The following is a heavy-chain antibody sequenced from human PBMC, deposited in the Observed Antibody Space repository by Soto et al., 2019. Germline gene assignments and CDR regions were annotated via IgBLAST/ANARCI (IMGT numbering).Heavy chain of an antibody. J-gene: IGHJ6*03. Sequence: SETLSLTCTVSGDSISSGGYFWSWIRQHPGKGLEWIGYIYYSGITFYNPSLKSRVTLSADTSKIQFSLNLISVTAADTAVYYCARDAGSYDRLNYMDVWGKGTTVTVSS. CDR1: GDSISSGGYF. CDR3: ARDAGSYDRLNYMDV. V-gene: IGHV4-31*03. D-gene: IGHD3-3*01. CDR2: IYYSGIT.